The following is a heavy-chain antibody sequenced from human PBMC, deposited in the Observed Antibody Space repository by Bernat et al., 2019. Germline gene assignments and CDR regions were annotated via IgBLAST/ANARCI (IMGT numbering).Heavy chain of an antibody. Sequence: EVQLVESGGGLVQPGGSLRLSCAASGFTFSSYAMSWVSQAPGKGLEWVSAISGSGGSTYYADSVKGRFTISRDNAKNTLYLQMNSLRAEDTAVYYCAKVSRPVGATTRGWFDPWGQGTLVTVSS. J-gene: IGHJ5*02. V-gene: IGHV3-23*04. CDR2: ISGSGGST. D-gene: IGHD1-26*01. CDR1: GFTFSSYA. CDR3: AKVSRPVGATTRGWFDP.